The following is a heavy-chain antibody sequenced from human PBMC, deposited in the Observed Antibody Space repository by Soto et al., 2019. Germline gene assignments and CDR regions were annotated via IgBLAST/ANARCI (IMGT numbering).Heavy chain of an antibody. CDR1: GVIFSDYA. D-gene: IGHD6-6*01. CDR2: VSWNSGSI. J-gene: IGHJ3*02. Sequence: GGSLRLYCAASGVIFSDYAMHWIRQTPGKGLEWVSTVSWNSGSIGYADSVNGRFTISSDNDKDSLYLQMNSLRVVDTALYYFAKDMGSSSSRSPCHFDIWAQVTLVTVS. V-gene: IGHV3-9*01. CDR3: AKDMGSSSSRSPCHFDI.